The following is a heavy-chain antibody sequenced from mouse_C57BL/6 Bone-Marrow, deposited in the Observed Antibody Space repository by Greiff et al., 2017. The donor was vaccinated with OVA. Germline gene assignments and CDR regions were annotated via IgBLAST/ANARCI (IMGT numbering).Heavy chain of an antibody. J-gene: IGHJ2*01. D-gene: IGHD2-3*01. CDR1: GFTFSSYG. V-gene: IGHV5-6*01. Sequence: EVQLVESGGDLVKPGGSLKLSCAASGFTFSSYGMSWVRQTPDKRLEWVATISSGGSYTYYPDSVKGRFTISRDNAKNTLYLQMSSLKSEDTAMYYCARFYDGYYVDYWGQGTTLTVSS. CDR2: ISSGGSYT. CDR3: ARFYDGYYVDY.